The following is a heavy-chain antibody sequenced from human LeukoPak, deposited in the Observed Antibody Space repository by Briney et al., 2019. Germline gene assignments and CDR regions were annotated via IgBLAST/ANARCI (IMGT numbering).Heavy chain of an antibody. CDR2: INAGNGNT. CDR3: ARVAMVRGVIMLYFDY. CDR1: GYTFTSYA. J-gene: IGHJ4*02. Sequence: GASVKVSCKASGYTFTSYAMHWVRQAPGQRLEWMGWINAGNGNTKYSQKFQGRVTITRDTSASTAYMELSSLRSEDTAMYYCARVAMVRGVIMLYFDYWGQGTLVTVSS. D-gene: IGHD3-10*01. V-gene: IGHV1-3*01.